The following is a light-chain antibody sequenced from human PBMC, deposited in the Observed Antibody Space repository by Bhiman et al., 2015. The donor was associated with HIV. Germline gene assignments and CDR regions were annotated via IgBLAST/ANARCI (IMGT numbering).Light chain of an antibody. V-gene: IGLV2-14*03. CDR3: SSLTSSLTYV. Sequence: QSALTQPASVSGSPGQSITISCTGTGSDVGGYNHVSWYQQHPGKAPKFMIYDVSNRPSGVSNRFSGSKSGNTASLTISGLQAEDEADYYCSSLTSSLTYVFGTGTNVTVL. CDR1: GSDVGGYNH. CDR2: DVS. J-gene: IGLJ1*01.